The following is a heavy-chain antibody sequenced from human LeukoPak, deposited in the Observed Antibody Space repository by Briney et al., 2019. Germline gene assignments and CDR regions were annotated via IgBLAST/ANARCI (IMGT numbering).Heavy chain of an antibody. Sequence: GGSLRLSYAASGFTFSSYALTWVRQAPGKGLEWVSGISGSGGSTYYADSVKGRFTISRDNSKNMLFLQMNSLRAEDTAVYYCAKDRGSRDAWAFDLWGRGTLVTVSS. D-gene: IGHD5-24*01. CDR1: GFTFSSYA. J-gene: IGHJ2*01. V-gene: IGHV3-23*01. CDR3: AKDRGSRDAWAFDL. CDR2: ISGSGGST.